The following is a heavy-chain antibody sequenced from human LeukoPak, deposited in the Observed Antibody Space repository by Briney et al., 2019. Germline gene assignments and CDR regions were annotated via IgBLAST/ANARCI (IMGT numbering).Heavy chain of an antibody. Sequence: PGGSLRLSCAASGFTFSNAWMSWVRQAPGKGLEWVGRIKSKTDGGTTDYAAPVKGRFTISRDDSKNTLYLQMNSLKTEDTAVYYCTPDMSWITMIVVVTDYWGQGTLVTVSS. V-gene: IGHV3-15*01. D-gene: IGHD3-22*01. CDR3: TPDMSWITMIVVVTDY. J-gene: IGHJ4*02. CDR1: GFTFSNAW. CDR2: IKSKTDGGTT.